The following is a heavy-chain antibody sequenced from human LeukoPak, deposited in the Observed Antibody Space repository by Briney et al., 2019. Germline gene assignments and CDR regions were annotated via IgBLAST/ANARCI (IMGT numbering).Heavy chain of an antibody. Sequence: SETLSLTCTLSGGSVSSGSWYWSWIRQPPGKGLEWIGYIYYSGSTNYNPSLKSRVTISVDTSKNQFSLKLSSVTAADTAVYYCARDWFEWDAFDIWGQGTMVTVSS. CDR2: IYYSGST. CDR3: ARDWFEWDAFDI. J-gene: IGHJ3*02. V-gene: IGHV4-61*01. CDR1: GGSVSSGSWY. D-gene: IGHD3-10*01.